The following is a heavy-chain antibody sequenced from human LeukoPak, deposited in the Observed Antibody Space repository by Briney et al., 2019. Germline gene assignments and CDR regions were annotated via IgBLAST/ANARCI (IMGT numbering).Heavy chain of an antibody. CDR1: GGSISSYY. Sequence: SETLSLTCTVSGGSISSYYWSWIRQPAGKGLEWIGRIYTSGSTNYNPSLKSRVTMSVDTSKNQFSLKLSSVTAADTAVYYCARDCSGGSCYSAYYYYGMDVWGQGTTVTVSS. V-gene: IGHV4-4*07. CDR3: ARDCSGGSCYSAYYYYGMDV. CDR2: IYTSGST. J-gene: IGHJ6*02. D-gene: IGHD2-15*01.